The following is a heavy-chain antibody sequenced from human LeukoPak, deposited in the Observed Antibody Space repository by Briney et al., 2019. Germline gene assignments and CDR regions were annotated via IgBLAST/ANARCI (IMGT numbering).Heavy chain of an antibody. CDR3: ARSALGVPYFDY. Sequence: SVKVSCKASGGTFSSYAISWVRQAPGQGLEWMGGVIPIFGTANYAQKFQGRVTITADESTSTAYMELSSLRSEDTAVYYCARSALGVPYFDYWGQGTLVTVSS. V-gene: IGHV1-69*13. D-gene: IGHD3-16*01. CDR2: VIPIFGTA. J-gene: IGHJ4*02. CDR1: GGTFSSYA.